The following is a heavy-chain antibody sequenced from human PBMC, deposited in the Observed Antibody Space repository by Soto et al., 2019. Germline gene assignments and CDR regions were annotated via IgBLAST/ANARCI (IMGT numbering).Heavy chain of an antibody. J-gene: IGHJ4*02. D-gene: IGHD5-18*01. CDR2: IDPSDSQT. CDR3: ARQIYDADTGPNFQYYFDS. V-gene: IGHV5-10-1*01. Sequence: GESLKISCKGSGYSFAGYWITWVRQKPGKGLEWMGRIDPSDSQTYYSPSFRGHVTISVTKSITTVFLQWSSLRASDTAMYYCARQIYDADTGPNFQYYFDSWGQGTPVTVSS. CDR1: GYSFAGYW.